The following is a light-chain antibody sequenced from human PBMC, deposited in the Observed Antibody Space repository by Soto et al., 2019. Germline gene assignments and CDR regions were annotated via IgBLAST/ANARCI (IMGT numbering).Light chain of an antibody. J-gene: IGKJ1*01. CDR2: GAS. CDR1: QSIRYY. V-gene: IGKV1-5*01. Sequence: DLQLTQSPPTLSASVGDRVTITCRASQSIRYYLAWYQQMPGKAPKLLIYGASNLQSGVPSRFSGSGAGTEGTLALSSLQPDDFATYFCQHHNSYSQTFGQGTKVGI. CDR3: QHHNSYSQT.